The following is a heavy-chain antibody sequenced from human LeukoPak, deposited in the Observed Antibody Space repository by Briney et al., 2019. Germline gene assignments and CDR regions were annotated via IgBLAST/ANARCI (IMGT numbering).Heavy chain of an antibody. CDR1: GYTFTSYG. Sequence: ASVKVSCKASGYTFTSYGISWVRQAPGQGLEWMGWISAYNGNTNYAQKLQGRVTMTTDTTTSTAYMELRSLRSDDTAVYYCARRCSGGSCYSYDYWGQGTLVTVSS. CDR2: ISAYNGNT. CDR3: ARRCSGGSCYSYDY. D-gene: IGHD2-15*01. V-gene: IGHV1-18*01. J-gene: IGHJ4*02.